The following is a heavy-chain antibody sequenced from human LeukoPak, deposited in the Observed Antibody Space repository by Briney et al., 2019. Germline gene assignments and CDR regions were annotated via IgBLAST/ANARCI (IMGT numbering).Heavy chain of an antibody. CDR1: GLTFTSYA. CDR3: AKVGILDSFRPGRGYYYMDA. D-gene: IGHD3-3*01. V-gene: IGHV3-23*01. CDR2: ISGSGGDT. Sequence: PRRSLRLSCAAAGLTFTSYAMIWVSQAQGKGLEWVSGISGSGGDTHYAESVKGRFTISRDNSKNTLYLQMNSLRVKDTALYNCAKVGILDSFRPGRGYYYMDAWGKGATVTVSS. J-gene: IGHJ6*03.